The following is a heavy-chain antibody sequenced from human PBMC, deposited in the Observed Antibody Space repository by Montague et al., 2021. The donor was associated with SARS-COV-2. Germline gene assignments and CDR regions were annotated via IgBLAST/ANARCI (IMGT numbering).Heavy chain of an antibody. J-gene: IGHJ4*02. V-gene: IGHV4-4*02. Sequence: SETLSLTCAVSGASVSSINWWSRVRQPPGRGLEWIAEIHHTGIINFNPSLRSRGLISLDSSKNQFSLTLNSVTAADTATYYCASHPVFQQLYSWGQGTLVSVS. CDR2: IHHTGII. CDR1: GASVSSINW. D-gene: IGHD6-13*01. CDR3: ASHPVFQQLYS.